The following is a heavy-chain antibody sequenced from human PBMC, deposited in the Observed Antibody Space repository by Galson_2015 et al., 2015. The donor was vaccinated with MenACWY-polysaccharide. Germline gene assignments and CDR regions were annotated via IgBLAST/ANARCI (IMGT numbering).Heavy chain of an antibody. D-gene: IGHD5-12*01. J-gene: IGHJ4*02. Sequence: SLRLSCAASGFTFSTYWMHWVRQAPGRGLVWVSRIKSDGSSTNYADSVKGRFTISRDNAKNTLYLQMNSPRAEDTALYYCARGYSAYDWGQGTLVTVSA. V-gene: IGHV3-74*01. CDR1: GFTFSTYW. CDR3: ARGYSAYD. CDR2: IKSDGSST.